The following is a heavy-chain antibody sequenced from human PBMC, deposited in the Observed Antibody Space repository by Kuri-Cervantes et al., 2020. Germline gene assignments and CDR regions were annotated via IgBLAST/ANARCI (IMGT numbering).Heavy chain of an antibody. V-gene: IGHV3-48*04. CDR3: ARGKQRGDTSGLGWFDP. D-gene: IGHD5-18*01. CDR1: GFTFDDYA. CDR2: ISSGSTTI. J-gene: IGHJ5*02. Sequence: GGSLRLSCAASGFTFDDYAMHWVRQAPGKGLEWVSYISSGSTTIYYADSVKGRFTISRDNAKNSLYLQMNSLRAEDTAVYYCARGKQRGDTSGLGWFDPWGQGTLVTVSS.